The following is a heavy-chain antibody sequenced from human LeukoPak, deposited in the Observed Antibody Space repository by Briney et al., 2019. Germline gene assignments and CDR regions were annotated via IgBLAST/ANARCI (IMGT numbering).Heavy chain of an antibody. CDR1: GGSISSGDYY. V-gene: IGHV4-30-4*01. Sequence: TLSLTCTVSGGSISSGDYYLSWIRQPPGKCLEWIGYIYYSGSTYYNPSLKSRVTISVDTSKNNLSPKLSSVTAADTDVYYCARGAYGDYWSDAFDLWGQGTMVTVSS. CDR3: ARGAYGDYWSDAFDL. D-gene: IGHD4-17*01. J-gene: IGHJ3*01. CDR2: IYYSGST.